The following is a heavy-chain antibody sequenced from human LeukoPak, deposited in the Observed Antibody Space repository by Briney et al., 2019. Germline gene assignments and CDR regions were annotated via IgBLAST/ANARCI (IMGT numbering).Heavy chain of an antibody. CDR1: GFTFSSYC. CDR3: ARDKDGAVTTGDY. V-gene: IGHV3-74*01. J-gene: IGHJ4*02. D-gene: IGHD4-17*01. CDR2: INSDGSST. Sequence: GGSLRLSCAASGFTFSSYCMHWVRQAPGKGLVWVSRINSDGSSTSYADSVKGRFTISRDNAKNTLYLQMNSLRAEDTAVYYCARDKDGAVTTGDYWGQGTLVTVSS.